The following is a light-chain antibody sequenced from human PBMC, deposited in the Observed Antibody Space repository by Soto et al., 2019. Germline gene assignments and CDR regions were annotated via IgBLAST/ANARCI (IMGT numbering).Light chain of an antibody. CDR1: QSISSY. CDR2: AAS. Sequence: DIQMTQSPSSLSASVGDRVTITCRASQSISSYLSWYQQRPGKAPKVLIYAASNLQTGVPSRFSGSGSGTHFTLTISSLQPEDFAPYYCQQSYSTHLPFGGGTKVEIK. J-gene: IGKJ4*01. V-gene: IGKV1-39*01. CDR3: QQSYSTHLP.